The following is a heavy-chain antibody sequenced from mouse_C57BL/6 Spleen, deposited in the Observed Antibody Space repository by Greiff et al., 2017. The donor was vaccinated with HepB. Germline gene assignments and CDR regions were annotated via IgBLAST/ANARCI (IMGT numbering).Heavy chain of an antibody. CDR2: IYPRSGNT. Sequence: QVQLKESGAELARPGASVKLSCKASGYTFTSYGISWVKQRTGQGLEWIGEIYPRSGNTYYNEKFKGKATLTADKSSSTAYMELRSLTSEDSAVYFCARSDYYGSSYRYFDVGGTGTTVTVSS. CDR3: ARSDYYGSSYRYFDV. D-gene: IGHD1-1*01. V-gene: IGHV1-81*01. CDR1: GYTFTSYG. J-gene: IGHJ1*03.